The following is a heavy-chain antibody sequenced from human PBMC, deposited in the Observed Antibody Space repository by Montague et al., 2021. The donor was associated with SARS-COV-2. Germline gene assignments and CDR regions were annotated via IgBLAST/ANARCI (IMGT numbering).Heavy chain of an antibody. D-gene: IGHD5-12*01. CDR1: GSSSSTYY. CDR3: ASAPRYSFGFWAY. J-gene: IGHJ4*02. CDR2: INHSGYT. V-gene: IGHV4-34*01. Sequence: SETLSLTCAVNGSSSSTYYWSWIRQSPGKGLEWVGEINHSGYTDYNPSLESRLTISLDSSKKQFSLKMTSVTAADTAIYYCASAPRYSFGFWAYWGQGTLVSVSS.